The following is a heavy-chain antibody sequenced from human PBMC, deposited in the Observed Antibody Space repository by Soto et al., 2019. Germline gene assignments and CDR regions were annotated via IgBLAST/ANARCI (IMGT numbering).Heavy chain of an antibody. Sequence: QVQLQESGPGLEEAGQTLSLTCSVSGDSLNSGGHYWSWVRQNSRKGLEWIGYISYTGNTYYNPSLKSRVSISADTSKNQFSLRLSSVTDADTAVYYCTSDSNDGFEVWGQGTMVTVSS. J-gene: IGHJ3*01. V-gene: IGHV4-31*03. CDR2: ISYTGNT. CDR3: TSDSNDGFEV. CDR1: GDSLNSGGHY.